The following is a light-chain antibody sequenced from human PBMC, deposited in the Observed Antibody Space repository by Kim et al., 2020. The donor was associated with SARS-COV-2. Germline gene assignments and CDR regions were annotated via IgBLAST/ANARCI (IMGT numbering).Light chain of an antibody. CDR2: QDS. J-gene: IGLJ2*01. CDR1: KLGDKY. CDR3: QAWDSSIVV. V-gene: IGLV3-1*01. Sequence: SYELTQPLSVSVSPGQTASITCSGDKLGDKYACWYQQKPGQSPVVVIYQDSKRPAGIPERFSGSNPGNTATLTISGTQAMDEADYYCQAWDSSIVVFGGGTQLTVL.